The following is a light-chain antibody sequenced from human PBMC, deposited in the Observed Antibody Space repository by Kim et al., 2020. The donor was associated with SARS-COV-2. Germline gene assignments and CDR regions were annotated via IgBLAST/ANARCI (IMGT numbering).Light chain of an antibody. CDR3: YSAADNKFWV. Sequence: VSPGQTARIPCSGDVLTKKYARWFQRKPGQAPVLVIYKDSERPSGIPERFSGSSSGTTVTLTISGAQVEDEADYYCYSAADNKFWVFGGGTQLTVL. CDR1: VLTKKY. J-gene: IGLJ3*02. CDR2: KDS. V-gene: IGLV3-27*01.